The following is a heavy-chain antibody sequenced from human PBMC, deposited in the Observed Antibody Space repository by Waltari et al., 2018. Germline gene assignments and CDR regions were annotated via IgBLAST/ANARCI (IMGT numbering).Heavy chain of an antibody. J-gene: IGHJ4*02. V-gene: IGHV3-23*01. CDR2: ISGSGGST. CDR1: GFTFSSYA. Sequence: EVQLLESGGGLVQPGGSLRLSCAASGFTFSSYAMSWVRQAPGKGLEWVSAISGSGGSTYYAESVKGRFTISRDNSKNTLYLQMNSLRAEDTAVYYCAKDRSMYSSGWYAFDYWGQGTLVTVSS. CDR3: AKDRSMYSSGWYAFDY. D-gene: IGHD6-19*01.